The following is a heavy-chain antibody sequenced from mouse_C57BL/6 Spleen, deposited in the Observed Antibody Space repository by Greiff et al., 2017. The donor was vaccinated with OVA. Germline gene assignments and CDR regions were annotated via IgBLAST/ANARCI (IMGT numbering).Heavy chain of an antibody. V-gene: IGHV1-82*01. CDR3: ANYAMDY. Sequence: VKLMESGPELVKPGASVKISCKASGYAFSSSWMNWVKQRPGKGLEWIGRIYPGDGDTNYNGKFKGKATLTADKSSSTAYMQLSSLTSEDSAVYFCANYAMDYWGQGTSVTVSS. CDR1: GYAFSSSW. J-gene: IGHJ4*01. CDR2: IYPGDGDT.